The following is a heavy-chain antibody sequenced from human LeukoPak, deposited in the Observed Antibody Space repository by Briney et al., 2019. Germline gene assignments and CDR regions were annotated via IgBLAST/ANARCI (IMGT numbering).Heavy chain of an antibody. D-gene: IGHD1-26*01. CDR3: AREVGSGSHFDY. CDR1: GFTFDDYG. CDR2: INWNGGST. V-gene: IGHV3-20*01. Sequence: GGSLRLSCAASGFTFDDYGMSWVRQAPGKGLEWVAGINWNGGSTGYADPVKGRFTISRDNAKNSLYLQMNSLRAEDTALYHCAREVGSGSHFDYWGQGTLVTVSS. J-gene: IGHJ4*02.